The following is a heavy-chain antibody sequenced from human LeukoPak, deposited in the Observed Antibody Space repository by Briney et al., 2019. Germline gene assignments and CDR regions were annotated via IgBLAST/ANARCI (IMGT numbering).Heavy chain of an antibody. CDR3: AKGYDFWSGPSKINNWFDP. V-gene: IGHV3-7*01. J-gene: IGHJ5*02. D-gene: IGHD3-3*01. Sequence: QSGGSLRLSCVASGFTINKYWMNWVRQAPGKGLEWVANIKQDGDQKYYVDSVRGRFTISRDNAKNSLYLQMNSLRADDTAVYYCAKGYDFWSGPSKINNWFDPWGQGTLVTVSS. CDR2: IKQDGDQK. CDR1: GFTINKYW.